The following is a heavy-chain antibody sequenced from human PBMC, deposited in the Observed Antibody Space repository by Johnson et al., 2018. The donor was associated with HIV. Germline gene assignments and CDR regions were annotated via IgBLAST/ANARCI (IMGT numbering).Heavy chain of an antibody. CDR2: IDWTGAST. Sequence: EVQLVESGGGVARPGGSLRLSCVGSGFIFDDYGMSWVRQVPGKGLEWVSGIDWTGASTGYADSVKGRFTISRDNAKNSLYLQMNSLRAEDTAVYYCAREANAFDIWGQGTMVTVSS. V-gene: IGHV3-20*04. CDR3: AREANAFDI. J-gene: IGHJ3*02. CDR1: GFIFDDYG.